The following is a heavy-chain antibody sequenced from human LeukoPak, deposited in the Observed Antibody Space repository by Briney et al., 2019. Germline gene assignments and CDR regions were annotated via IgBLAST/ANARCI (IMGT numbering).Heavy chain of an antibody. D-gene: IGHD2-2*01. CDR2: IYTSGST. J-gene: IGHJ6*02. CDR3: ARDDSVVVPAAMPYYYYGMDV. V-gene: IGHV4-4*07. Sequence: SETLSLTCTVSGGSISSYYWSWIRQPAGKGLEWIGRIYTSGSTNYNPYLKSRVTMSVDTSKNQFSRKLSSVNAADTAVYYCARDDSVVVPAAMPYYYYGMDVWGQGTTVTVSS. CDR1: GGSISSYY.